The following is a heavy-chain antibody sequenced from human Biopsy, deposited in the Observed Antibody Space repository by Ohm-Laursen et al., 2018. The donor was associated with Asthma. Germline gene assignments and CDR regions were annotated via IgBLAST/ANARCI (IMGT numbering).Heavy chain of an antibody. J-gene: IGHJ6*02. CDR1: GGYMRSGNYY. D-gene: IGHD6-13*01. Sequence: LSLTCGLSSGSGGYMRSGNYYWGWIRQPPGKGLEWIGSIYYSGTTYYNPSLEGRVTVSADTTKNQFSLKLTSVTAADTAVYYCVRGSSSWHHGPFHYYYGLDVWGQGTTVTVSS. CDR2: IYYSGTT. CDR3: VRGSSSWHHGPFHYYYGLDV. V-gene: IGHV4-39*01.